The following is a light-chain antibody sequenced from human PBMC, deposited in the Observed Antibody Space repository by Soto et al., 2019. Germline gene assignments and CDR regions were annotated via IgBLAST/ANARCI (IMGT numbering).Light chain of an antibody. CDR3: SSYTSTSMLFV. CDR2: DVN. Sequence: QPVLTQPASVSGSPGQSITISCTGTSSDIGGYNYVSWYQQYPGKAPKLMIYDVNNRPSGVSNRFSGSKSGNTASLTISGLQAEDEAEYYCSSYTSTSMLFVFGIGTKVTVL. CDR1: SSDIGGYNY. J-gene: IGLJ1*01. V-gene: IGLV2-14*01.